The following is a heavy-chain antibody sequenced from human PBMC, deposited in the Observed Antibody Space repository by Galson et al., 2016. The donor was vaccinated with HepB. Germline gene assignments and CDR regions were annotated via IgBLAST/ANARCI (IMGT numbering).Heavy chain of an antibody. Sequence: SLRLSCAASGFIFSSHGMHWVRQTPGKGLEWVAAVSNDGSDKYYAHSVKGRFTISRDNSKNTLYLQMNSLRAEDTAGYYCAKAGDYDLLAGFDYWGQGTPVTVSS. D-gene: IGHD3-9*01. V-gene: IGHV3-30*18. J-gene: IGHJ4*02. CDR2: VSNDGSDK. CDR3: AKAGDYDLLAGFDY. CDR1: GFIFSSHG.